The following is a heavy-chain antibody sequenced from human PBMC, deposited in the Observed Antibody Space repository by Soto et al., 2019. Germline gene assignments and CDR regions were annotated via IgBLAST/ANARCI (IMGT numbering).Heavy chain of an antibody. D-gene: IGHD2-15*01. CDR1: GASISSYY. V-gene: IGHV4-59*01. J-gene: IGHJ4*02. CDR3: AGGHCSGGSCYPTPFDY. Sequence: SETLSLTCTVSGASISSYYWSWIRQPPGKGLEWVAYIYYSGSTNYNPSLKSRVTISVDTSKNQFSLKLSSVTAADTAVYYCAGGHCSGGSCYPTPFDYWGQGTLVIVSS. CDR2: IYYSGST.